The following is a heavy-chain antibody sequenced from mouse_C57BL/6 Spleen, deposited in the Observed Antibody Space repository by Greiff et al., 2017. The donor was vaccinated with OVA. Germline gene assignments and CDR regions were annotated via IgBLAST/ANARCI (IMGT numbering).Heavy chain of an antibody. D-gene: IGHD2-3*01. CDR3: TIDRWLLDY. Sequence: QVQLQQSGAELVRPGASVTLSCKASGYTFTDYEMHWVKQTPVHGLEWIGAIDPETGGTAYNQKFKGKAILTADKSSSTAYMELRSLTSEDSAVYYCTIDRWLLDYWGQGTTLTVSS. CDR2: IDPETGGT. J-gene: IGHJ2*01. V-gene: IGHV1-15*01. CDR1: GYTFTDYE.